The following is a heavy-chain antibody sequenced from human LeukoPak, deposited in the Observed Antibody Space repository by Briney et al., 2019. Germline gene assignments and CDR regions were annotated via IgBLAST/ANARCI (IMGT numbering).Heavy chain of an antibody. D-gene: IGHD6-13*01. CDR2: IYYSGST. CDR1: GGPISSHY. V-gene: IGHV4-59*11. CDR3: ARVTAAAGNNWFDP. J-gene: IGHJ5*02. Sequence: SETLSLTCTVSGGPISSHYWSWIRQPPGKGLEWIGYIYYSGSTNYNPSLKSRVTISVDTSKNQFSLKLSSVTAADTAVYYCARVTAAAGNNWFDPWGQETLVTVSS.